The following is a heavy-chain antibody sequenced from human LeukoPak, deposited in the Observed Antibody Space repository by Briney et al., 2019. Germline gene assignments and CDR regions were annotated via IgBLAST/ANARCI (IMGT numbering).Heavy chain of an antibody. CDR1: GFTFSSYA. D-gene: IGHD5-18*01. V-gene: IGHV3-23*01. CDR3: AKGAGRIQLWLIDY. J-gene: IGHJ4*02. Sequence: GGPLRLSCAASGFTFSSYAMSWVRQAPGKGLEWVSAISGSGGSTYYADSVKGRFTISRDNSKNTLYLQMNSLRAEDTAVYYCAKGAGRIQLWLIDYWGQGTLVTVSS. CDR2: ISGSGGST.